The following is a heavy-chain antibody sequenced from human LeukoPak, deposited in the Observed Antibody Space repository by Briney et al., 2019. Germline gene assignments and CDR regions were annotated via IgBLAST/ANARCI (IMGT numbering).Heavy chain of an antibody. D-gene: IGHD5-18*01. CDR1: GFTFSSYA. V-gene: IGHV3-23*01. J-gene: IGHJ4*02. CDR3: VGRGYSYGGGGC. CDR2: ISARGDST. Sequence: QPGGSLRLSCAASGFTFSSYAMAWVRQAPGKGLEWVSTISARGDSTYYADSVEGRFTISRDNSKNTLYLQMNSLRVEDTAVYYCVGRGYSYGGGGCWGQGTLVTVSS.